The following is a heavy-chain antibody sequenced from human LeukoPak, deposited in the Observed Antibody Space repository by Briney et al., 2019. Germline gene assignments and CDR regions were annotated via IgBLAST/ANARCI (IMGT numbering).Heavy chain of an antibody. CDR2: ISKSGST. CDR3: AREGLQEHAFDI. J-gene: IGHJ3*02. V-gene: IGHV4-31*03. Sequence: SQTLSLTCTVSGGSISSGVYYWTWIRQHPGKGLEWIGYISKSGSTLYNPSLKSRVTTSVDTSKNQFSLKLSSVTAADTAVYYCAREGLQEHAFDIWGHGTMVTVSS. D-gene: IGHD4-11*01. CDR1: GGSISSGVYY.